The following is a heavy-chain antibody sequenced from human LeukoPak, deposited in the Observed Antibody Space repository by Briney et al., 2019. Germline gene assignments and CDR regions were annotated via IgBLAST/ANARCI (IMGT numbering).Heavy chain of an antibody. CDR3: ARDGPTAYFGL. V-gene: IGHV4-30-2*01. J-gene: IGHJ2*01. D-gene: IGHD4-17*01. Sequence: SETLSLTCTVSGGSISSGDYYWSWIRQPPGKGLEWIGYIYHSGSTYYNPSLKSRVTISVDRSRNQFSLKLSSVTAADTAVYYCARDGPTAYFGLWGRGTLVTVSS. CDR2: IYHSGST. CDR1: GGSISSGDYY.